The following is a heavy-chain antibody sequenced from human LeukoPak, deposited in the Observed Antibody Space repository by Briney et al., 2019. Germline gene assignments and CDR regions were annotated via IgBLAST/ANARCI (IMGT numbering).Heavy chain of an antibody. Sequence: GASVKVSCKASVYTFTGYYMHWVRQAPGQGLEWMGWINPNSGGTNCAQKFQGRVTMTRDTSISTAYMELSRLRSDDTAVYYCARSFAPYYGFWSGYYPFDYSGQGTLVTVSP. CDR3: ARSFAPYYGFWSGYYPFDY. CDR2: INPNSGGT. V-gene: IGHV1-2*02. J-gene: IGHJ4*02. D-gene: IGHD3-3*01. CDR1: VYTFTGYY.